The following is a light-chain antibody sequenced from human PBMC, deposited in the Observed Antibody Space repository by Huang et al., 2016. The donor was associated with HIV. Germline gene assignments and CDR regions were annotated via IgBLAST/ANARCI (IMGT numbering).Light chain of an antibody. Sequence: EVVMTQSPTTLSVSPGESATLSGRTSQYISTNLAWYQQKPGQAPRLLINGASTRATGIPARFSGSGSGTEFTLTIGSLQSEYFALYYCQQYNNWPPGSFGPGTKVDIK. V-gene: IGKV3-15*01. CDR1: QYISTN. J-gene: IGKJ3*01. CDR2: GAS. CDR3: QQYNNWPPGS.